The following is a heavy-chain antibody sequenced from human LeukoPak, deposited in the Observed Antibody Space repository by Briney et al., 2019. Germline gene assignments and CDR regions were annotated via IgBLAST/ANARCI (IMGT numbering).Heavy chain of an antibody. V-gene: IGHV3-30-3*01. Sequence: GGSLRLSCTASGFTSSTYAMHWVRQAPGKGLEWVAVIAYDGSNKYYADSVKGRFTISRDNSKNTLYLQMNSLRAEDTAVYYCARDGDVLRFLEWLPSYSDFWGQGTLVTVSS. CDR3: ARDGDVLRFLEWLPSYSDF. CDR1: GFTSSTYA. CDR2: IAYDGSNK. J-gene: IGHJ4*02. D-gene: IGHD3-3*01.